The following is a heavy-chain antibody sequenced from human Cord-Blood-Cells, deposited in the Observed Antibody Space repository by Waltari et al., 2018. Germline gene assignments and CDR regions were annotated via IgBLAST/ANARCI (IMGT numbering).Heavy chain of an antibody. J-gene: IGHJ4*02. V-gene: IGHV4-31*03. CDR1: GGSISSGGYY. Sequence: QVQLQESGPGLVKPSQTPSLTCTVSGGSISSGGYYWSWIRQPPGKGLEWIGYIYYSGSTYYNPSLKSRVTISVDTSKNQFSLKLSSVTAADTAVYYCARDRGSQLVHAPSFDYWGQGTLVTVSS. CDR2: IYYSGST. D-gene: IGHD6-13*01. CDR3: ARDRGSQLVHAPSFDY.